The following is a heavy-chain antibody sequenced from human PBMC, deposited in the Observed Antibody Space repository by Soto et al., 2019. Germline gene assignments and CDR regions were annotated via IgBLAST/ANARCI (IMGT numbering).Heavy chain of an antibody. V-gene: IGHV3-23*01. CDR2: ISANTDYA. Sequence: EVQILESGGGLVQPGGSLRLSSAASGFPFSNYAMTWVRQAPGKGLEWVSAISANTDYAYYADSVKDRFTISRDNSKNTLYLQMDSLRAEDTAVYYCAKVPSQYIWGSYLRYYDYWGQGTLVTVSS. J-gene: IGHJ4*02. CDR3: AKVPSQYIWGSYLRYYDY. CDR1: GFPFSNYA. D-gene: IGHD3-16*02.